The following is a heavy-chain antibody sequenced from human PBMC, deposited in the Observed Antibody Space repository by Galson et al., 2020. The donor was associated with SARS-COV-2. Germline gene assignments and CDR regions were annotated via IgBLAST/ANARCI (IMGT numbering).Heavy chain of an antibody. CDR1: GFTFRSCA. V-gene: IGHV3-30*18. CDR3: VKGHQNWNDGSIFDS. J-gene: IGHJ4*02. Sequence: GESLKISCAVAGFTFRSCAMHWVRQAPGKRLEWVAVITYDASNTFYTESVRGRFTISRDNSKNTLYLQMSSLTREDTAVYYCVKGHQNWNDGSIFDSWGQGSLVTVPS. D-gene: IGHD1-1*01. CDR2: ITYDASNT.